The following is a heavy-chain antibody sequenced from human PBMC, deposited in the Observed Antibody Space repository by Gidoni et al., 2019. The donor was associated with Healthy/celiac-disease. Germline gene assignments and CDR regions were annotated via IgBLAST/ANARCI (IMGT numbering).Heavy chain of an antibody. CDR2: IIPIFGTA. J-gene: IGHJ4*02. Sequence: QVQLVQSGAEVKKPGSSVKVSCKASGGTFSSYAISWVRQAPGQGLEWMGGIIPIFGTANYAQKFQGRVTITADESTSTAYMELSSLRSEDTAVYYCARGGADSSGYYLYYFDYWGQGTLVTVSS. CDR1: GGTFSSYA. CDR3: ARGGADSSGYYLYYFDY. V-gene: IGHV1-69*01. D-gene: IGHD3-22*01.